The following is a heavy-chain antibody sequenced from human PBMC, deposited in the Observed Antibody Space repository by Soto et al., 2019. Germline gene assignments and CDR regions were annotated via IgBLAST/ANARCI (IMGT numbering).Heavy chain of an antibody. CDR3: ARQRTSVVTQAYFDV. V-gene: IGHV4-39*01. J-gene: IGHJ4*02. Sequence: SETLSLTCTVTGDSISSRSYYWGWIRQPPGKGLEWIGSIYYSGSTYNNPSLRSRVSMSIDTSKDQFSLKLKSVTAADTALYFCARQRTSVVTQAYFDVWGPGYLVTV. CDR2: IYYSGST. CDR1: GDSISSRSYY. D-gene: IGHD2-21*02.